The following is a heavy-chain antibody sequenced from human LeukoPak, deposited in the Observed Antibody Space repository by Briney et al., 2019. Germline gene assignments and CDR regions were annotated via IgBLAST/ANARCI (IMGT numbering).Heavy chain of an antibody. D-gene: IGHD6-13*01. Sequence: ASVKVSCKASGYTFTGHYMHWVRQAPGQGLEWMGWINPNSGGTNYAQKFQGWVTMTRDTSISTAYMELSRLRSDDTAVYYCARGYSSSWSNWFDPWGQGTLVTVSS. V-gene: IGHV1-2*04. CDR1: GYTFTGHY. CDR2: INPNSGGT. J-gene: IGHJ5*02. CDR3: ARGYSSSWSNWFDP.